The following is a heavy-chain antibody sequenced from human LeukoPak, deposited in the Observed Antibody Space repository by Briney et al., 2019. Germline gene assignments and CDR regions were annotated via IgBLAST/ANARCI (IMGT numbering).Heavy chain of an antibody. CDR1: GYTLTELS. D-gene: IGHD3-3*01. CDR2: FDPEDGET. CDR3: ATTQGFLEWLFY. J-gene: IGHJ4*02. Sequence: ASVKVSCKVSGYTLTELSMHWVRQAPGKGLEWMGGFDPEDGETIYAQKLQGRVTMTEDTSTDTAYMELSSLRSEDTAVYYCATTQGFLEWLFYWGQGTLVTVSS. V-gene: IGHV1-24*01.